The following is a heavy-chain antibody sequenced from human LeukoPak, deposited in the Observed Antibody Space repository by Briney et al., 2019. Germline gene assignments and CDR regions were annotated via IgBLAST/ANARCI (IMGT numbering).Heavy chain of an antibody. V-gene: IGHV4-59*11. J-gene: IGHJ4*02. CDR2: IYYSGST. CDR1: GGSISSHY. CDR3: ARRASGSYWD. D-gene: IGHD1-26*01. Sequence: PSETLSLICTVSGGSISSHYWSWIRQPPGKGLEWIGYIYYSGSTNYNPSLKSRVTISVDTSKNQFSLKLSSVTAADTAVYYCARRASGSYWDWGQGTLVTVSS.